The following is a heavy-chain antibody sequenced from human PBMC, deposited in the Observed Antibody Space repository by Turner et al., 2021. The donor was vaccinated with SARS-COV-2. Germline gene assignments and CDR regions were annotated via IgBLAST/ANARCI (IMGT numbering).Heavy chain of an antibody. CDR1: GFTFSSEC. J-gene: IGHJ4*02. CDR3: AKQQGLYSNPMYYFDY. V-gene: IGHV3-30*18. D-gene: IGHD4-4*01. CDR2: TSYDGSNK. Sequence: QVQLVDSGGGLVQPGRSLRLSYAASGFTFSSECMHLVRQAPGKGLEWVAVTSYDGSNKYYADSVKGRFTISRDNSKNTLYLQMNSLRAEDTAVYYCAKQQGLYSNPMYYFDYWGQGTLVTVSS.